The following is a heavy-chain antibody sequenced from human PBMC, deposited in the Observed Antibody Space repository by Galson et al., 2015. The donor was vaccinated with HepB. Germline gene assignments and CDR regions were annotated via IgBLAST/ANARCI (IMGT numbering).Heavy chain of an antibody. CDR3: AKDILLSTDDNYYGMDV. CDR2: ISYGGSNK. D-gene: IGHD2/OR15-2a*01. V-gene: IGHV3-30*18. J-gene: IGHJ6*02. Sequence: SLRLSCAASGFIFSNYGMHWVRQAPGKGLEWVADISYGGSNKYYADSVKGRFTISRDNSKNTLYLQMNSLRAEDTAVYYCAKDILLSTDDNYYGMDVWGQGTTVTVSS. CDR1: GFIFSNYG.